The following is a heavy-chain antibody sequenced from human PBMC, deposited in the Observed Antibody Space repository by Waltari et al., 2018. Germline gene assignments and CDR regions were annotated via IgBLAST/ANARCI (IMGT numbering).Heavy chain of an antibody. J-gene: IGHJ4*02. CDR1: GFTFSSYE. CDR3: ARDGFDY. Sequence: VQLVESGRGLVQPGGSLRLSCAASGFTFSSYEMHWVRQAPGKGLVCVSYSSSSGSTIYYADSVKGRFTISRDNAKNALYLQMNSLRAEDTAVYYCARDGFDYWGQGTLVTVSS. V-gene: IGHV3-48*03. CDR2: SSSSGSTI.